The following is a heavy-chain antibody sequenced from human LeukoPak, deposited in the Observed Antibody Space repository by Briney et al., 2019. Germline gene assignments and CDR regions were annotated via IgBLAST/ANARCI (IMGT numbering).Heavy chain of an antibody. Sequence: SETLSLTCTVSGGSFSNYYWSWIRQPAGKGLEWIGRMYKSGITNYNPSLKSRVTISVDTSKNQFSLKLSSVTAADTAVYYCARLFRNYYGSGRSPVGGWFDPWGQGTLVTVSS. D-gene: IGHD3-10*01. CDR1: GGSFSNYY. V-gene: IGHV4-4*07. CDR3: ARLFRNYYGSGRSPVGGWFDP. J-gene: IGHJ5*02. CDR2: MYKSGIT.